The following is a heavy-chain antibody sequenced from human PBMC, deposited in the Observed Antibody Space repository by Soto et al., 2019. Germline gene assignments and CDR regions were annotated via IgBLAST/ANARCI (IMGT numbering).Heavy chain of an antibody. CDR2: IYTSGST. Sequence: SETLSLTCTVSGGSISSYYWSWIRQPAGKGLEWIGRIYTSGSTNYNPSLKSRVTMSVDTSKNQFSLNLRSVTAADTAVYYCARVDHRGYFAILTDYWGQGTLVTVSS. D-gene: IGHD3-9*01. V-gene: IGHV4-4*07. J-gene: IGHJ4*02. CDR1: GGSISSYY. CDR3: ARVDHRGYFAILTDY.